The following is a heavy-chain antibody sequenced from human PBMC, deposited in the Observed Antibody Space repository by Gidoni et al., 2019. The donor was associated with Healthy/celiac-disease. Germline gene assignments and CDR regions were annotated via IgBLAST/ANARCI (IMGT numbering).Heavy chain of an antibody. CDR3: ARHEDDYGDHVGY. Sequence: QLQLQESGPGLVKPSETLSLTCTVSGGSISSSSYYWGWIRQPPGKGLEWIGSIYYSGSTYYNPSLKSRVTISVDTSKNQFSLKLSSVTAADTAVYYCARHEDDYGDHVGYWGQGTLVTVSS. CDR2: IYYSGST. D-gene: IGHD4-17*01. CDR1: GGSISSSSYY. J-gene: IGHJ4*02. V-gene: IGHV4-39*01.